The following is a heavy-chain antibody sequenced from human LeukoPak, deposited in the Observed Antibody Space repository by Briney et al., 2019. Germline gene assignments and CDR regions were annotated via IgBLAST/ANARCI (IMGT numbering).Heavy chain of an antibody. CDR1: GFTFGSYA. J-gene: IGHJ4*02. D-gene: IGHD3-10*01. CDR2: IGGSGSST. Sequence: GGSLRLSCAASGFTFGSYAMNWVRQAPGKGLDWVSAIGGSGSSTYYADSVKGRFTISRDNSKNTLYLQMNSLRAEDTAVYYCAKEVPGSFDYWGQGTLVTVSS. CDR3: AKEVPGSFDY. V-gene: IGHV3-23*01.